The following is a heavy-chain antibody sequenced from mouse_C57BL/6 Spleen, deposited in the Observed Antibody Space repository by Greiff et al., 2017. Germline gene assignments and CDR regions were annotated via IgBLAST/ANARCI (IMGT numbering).Heavy chain of an antibody. CDR3: TRGVYDVYYVLDY. CDR2: INPNNGGT. V-gene: IGHV1-18*01. Sequence: VQLQQSGPELVKPGASVKIPCKASGYTFTDYNMDWVKQSHGKSLEWIGDINPNNGGTNYNQKFKGKATLTVDKSSSTAYMELRRLTSEDTAVYYCTRGVYDVYYVLDYWGQGTTLTVSS. D-gene: IGHD2-3*01. CDR1: GYTFTDYN. J-gene: IGHJ2*01.